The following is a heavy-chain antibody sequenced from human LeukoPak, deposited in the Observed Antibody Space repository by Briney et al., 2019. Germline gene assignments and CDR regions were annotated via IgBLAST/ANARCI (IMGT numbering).Heavy chain of an antibody. J-gene: IGHJ4*02. CDR3: AKDALTYYYGSGVGYYFDY. CDR1: GFTFSNYA. Sequence: GGSLRLSCAASGFTFSNYAMHWVRQAPGKGLEWVSGISWNSGSIGYADSVKGRFTISRDNAKNSLYLQMNSLRAEDTALYYCAKDALTYYYGSGVGYYFDYWGQGTLVTVSS. CDR2: ISWNSGSI. D-gene: IGHD3-10*01. V-gene: IGHV3-9*01.